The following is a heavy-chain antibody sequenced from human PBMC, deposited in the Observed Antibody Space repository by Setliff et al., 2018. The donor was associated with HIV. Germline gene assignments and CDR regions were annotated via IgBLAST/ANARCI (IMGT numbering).Heavy chain of an antibody. Sequence: SLRLSCAASGFTFDDYAMHWGRQAPGKGLEWVSGINWNSGTIAYADFVKGRFTISRDNAKNSMDLQMNSLRAEDTAIYYCARKLRPGHGVDVWGQGTTVTVSS. D-gene: IGHD3-10*01. CDR1: GFTFDDYA. J-gene: IGHJ6*02. CDR3: ARKLRPGHGVDV. V-gene: IGHV3-9*01. CDR2: INWNSGTI.